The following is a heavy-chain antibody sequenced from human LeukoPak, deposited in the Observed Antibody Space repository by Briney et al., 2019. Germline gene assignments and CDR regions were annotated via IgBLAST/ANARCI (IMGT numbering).Heavy chain of an antibody. CDR2: IYSSGTT. CDR1: GGSINGYY. V-gene: IGHV4-59*01. CDR3: AGLRMWEVRYFDH. J-gene: IGHJ4*02. D-gene: IGHD1-26*01. Sequence: SETLSLTRIVSGGSINGYYWNWIRQPPGKRLEWIGYIYSSGTTNYNPSLKSRVTISIDTSKQQISLKLNSVTAADTAMYYCAGLRMWEVRYFDHWGQGTLVTVSS.